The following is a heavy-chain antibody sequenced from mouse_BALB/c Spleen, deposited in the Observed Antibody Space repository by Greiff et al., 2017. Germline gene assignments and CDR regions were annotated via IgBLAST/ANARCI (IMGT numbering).Heavy chain of an antibody. CDR2: ISSGSSTI. J-gene: IGHJ4*01. Sequence: EVHLVESGGGLVQPGGSRKLSCAASGFTFSSFGMHWVRQAPEKGLEWVAYISSGSSTIYYEDTVKGRFTISRDNPKNTLFLQMTSLRSEDTAMYYCARGYGRGYYAMDYWGQGTSVTVSS. CDR3: ARGYGRGYYAMDY. V-gene: IGHV5-17*02. D-gene: IGHD1-1*01. CDR1: GFTFSSFG.